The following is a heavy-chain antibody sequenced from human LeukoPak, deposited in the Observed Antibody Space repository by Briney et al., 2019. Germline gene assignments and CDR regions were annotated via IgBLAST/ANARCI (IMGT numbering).Heavy chain of an antibody. CDR2: ISGSGGST. CDR3: AKDSRPYDFWSGYRPDV. J-gene: IGHJ6*04. Sequence: PGGSLRLSCAASGFTFSSYAMSWVRQAPGKGLEWVSAISGSGGSTYYADSVKGRFTISRDNSKNTLYLQMNSLRAEDTAVYYCAKDSRPYDFWSGYRPDVWGKGTTVTVCS. D-gene: IGHD3-3*01. V-gene: IGHV3-23*01. CDR1: GFTFSSYA.